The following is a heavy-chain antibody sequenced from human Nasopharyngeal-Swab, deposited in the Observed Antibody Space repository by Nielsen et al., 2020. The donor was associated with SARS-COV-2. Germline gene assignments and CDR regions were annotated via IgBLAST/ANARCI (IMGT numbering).Heavy chain of an antibody. CDR2: ISYDGSNK. CDR3: ARDPNYYGSGSHYGMDV. CDR1: GFTFSSYA. D-gene: IGHD3-10*01. V-gene: IGHV3-30*04. J-gene: IGHJ6*02. Sequence: LKISCAASGFTFSSYAMHWVRQAPGKGLEWVAVISYDGSNKYYADSVKGRFTTSRDNSKNTLYLQMNSLRAEDTAVYYCARDPNYYGSGSHYGMDVWGQGTTVTVSS.